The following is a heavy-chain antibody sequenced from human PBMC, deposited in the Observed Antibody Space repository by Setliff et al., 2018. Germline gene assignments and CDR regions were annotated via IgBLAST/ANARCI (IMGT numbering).Heavy chain of an antibody. CDR2: IYTSWST. Sequence: SETLSLTCTVSGDSISSRRNYWGWFRQPAGKELEWIGQIYTSWSTNYNPSLKSRVTISLDTSKNQFSLSLTSVTAEKTAVYYCARMSGFQYIDVWDKGTTVTVSS. J-gene: IGHJ6*03. D-gene: IGHD3-3*01. V-gene: IGHV4-61*09. CDR1: GDSISSRRNY. CDR3: ARMSGFQYIDV.